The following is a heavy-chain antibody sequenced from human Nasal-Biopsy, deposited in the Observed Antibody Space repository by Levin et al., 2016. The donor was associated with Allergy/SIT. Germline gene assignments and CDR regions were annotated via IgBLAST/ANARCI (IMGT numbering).Heavy chain of an antibody. J-gene: IGHJ6*02. CDR3: ATFGVAEGVRGFSDNINALDA. CDR2: IYYRSKWTV. CDR1: GDSIFRNGA. V-gene: IGHV6-1*01. Sequence: SETLSLTCGISGDSIFRNGAWHWIRQSPSRGLEWLGRIYYRSKWTVDYAMSVESRIRIDPDRSNNQISLQLSSVTADDTAVYYCATFGVAEGVRGFSDNINALDAWGPGAPVIVSS. D-gene: IGHD2-8*01.